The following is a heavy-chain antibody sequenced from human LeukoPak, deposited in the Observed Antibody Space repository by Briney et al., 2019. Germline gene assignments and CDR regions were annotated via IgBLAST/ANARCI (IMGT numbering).Heavy chain of an antibody. V-gene: IGHV3-21*01. CDR3: ARDLRDY. J-gene: IGHJ4*02. CDR1: GFTFSSYS. Sequence: GGSLRLSCAASGFTFSSYSMNWIRQAPGKGLEWVSSISSSTSYIYYADSVKGRFTISKDNAKNSLYLQMNSLRAEDTAVYYCARDLRDYWGQGTLVTVSS. CDR2: ISSSTSYI.